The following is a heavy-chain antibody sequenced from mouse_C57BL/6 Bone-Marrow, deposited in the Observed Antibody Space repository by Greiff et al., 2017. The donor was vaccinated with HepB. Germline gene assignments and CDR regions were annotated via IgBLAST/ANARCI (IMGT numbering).Heavy chain of an antibody. CDR2: IDPETGGT. J-gene: IGHJ3*01. CDR3: QIYYYGSSYPPWFAY. V-gene: IGHV1-15*01. Sequence: VQGVESGAELVRPGASVTLSCKASGYTFTDYEMHWVKQTPVHGLEWIGAIDPETGGTAYNQKFKGKAILTADKSSSTAYMELRSLTSEDSAVYYCQIYYYGSSYPPWFAYWGQGTLVTVSA. D-gene: IGHD1-1*01. CDR1: GYTFTDYE.